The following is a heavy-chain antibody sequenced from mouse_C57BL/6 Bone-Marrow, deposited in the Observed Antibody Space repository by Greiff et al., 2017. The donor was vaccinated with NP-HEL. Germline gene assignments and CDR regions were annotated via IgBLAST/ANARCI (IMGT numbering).Heavy chain of an antibody. CDR2: LLPGSGST. V-gene: IGHV1-9*01. J-gene: IGHJ3*01. Sequence: VQLQQSGAELMKPGASVKLSCKATGYPFTGYWLEWVKQRPGPGLEWIGQLLPGSGSTNYNEKFKGKAPFTADTSSNTAYMQLSSLTTEDSAIYSCARDGNSFAYWGQGTLVTVSA. D-gene: IGHD2-1*01. CDR1: GYPFTGYW. CDR3: ARDGNSFAY.